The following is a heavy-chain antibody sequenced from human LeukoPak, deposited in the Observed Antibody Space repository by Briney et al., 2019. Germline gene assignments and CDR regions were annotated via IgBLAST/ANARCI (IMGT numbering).Heavy chain of an antibody. CDR3: ARDRRPDYFDY. Sequence: GGSLRLSCAASGFTFSSYSMNWVRQAPGKGLEWVSSISSSSNYIYYADSVKGRFTISRDNAKNSLYLQMNSLRAEDTAVYYCARDRRPDYFDYWGQGTLVTVSS. V-gene: IGHV3-21*01. D-gene: IGHD1-14*01. J-gene: IGHJ4*02. CDR2: ISSSSNYI. CDR1: GFTFSSYS.